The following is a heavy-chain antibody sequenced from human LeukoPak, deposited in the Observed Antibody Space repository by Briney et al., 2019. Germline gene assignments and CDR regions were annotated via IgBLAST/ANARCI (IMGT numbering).Heavy chain of an antibody. CDR3: ALGLVTDY. D-gene: IGHD3-9*01. CDR1: GFTVSGNY. CDR2: IYSGGNT. J-gene: IGHJ4*02. Sequence: GGSLRLSCAASGFTVSGNYMSWVRQAPGKGLEWVSLIYSGGNTYYADSVKGRFTTSRDNSKNTLYLQMNSLRVEDTAVYYCALGLVTDYWGQGTLVTVSS. V-gene: IGHV3-66*01.